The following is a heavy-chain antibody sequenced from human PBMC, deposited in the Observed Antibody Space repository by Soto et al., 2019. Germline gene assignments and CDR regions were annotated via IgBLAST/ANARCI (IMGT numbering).Heavy chain of an antibody. J-gene: IGHJ5*02. Sequence: PGGSLRLSCAASGFTFSTYWMHWVRQAPGKGLVWVSHINSNGSTTNYADSVKGRFTISRDNAKNSLYLQMNSLRDEDTAVYYCARESRFLEWLSLNWFDPWGQGTPVTVSS. CDR2: INSNGSTT. CDR1: GFTFSTYW. CDR3: ARESRFLEWLSLNWFDP. V-gene: IGHV3-74*01. D-gene: IGHD3-3*01.